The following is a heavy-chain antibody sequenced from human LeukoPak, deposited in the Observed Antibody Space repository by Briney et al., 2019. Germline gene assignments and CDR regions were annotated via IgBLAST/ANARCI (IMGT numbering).Heavy chain of an antibody. CDR3: WALTGVGGVDY. CDR2: ISYDGSNK. V-gene: IGHV3-30*03. J-gene: IGHJ4*02. D-gene: IGHD1-26*01. Sequence: GGSLRLSCAASGFTFSSYGMHWVRQAPGKGLEGVALISYDGSNKYYADSVKGRFTISRDTSKNTLYLQTNSLRAEDTAVYYCWALTGVGGVDYWGQGTLVTVSS. CDR1: GFTFSSYG.